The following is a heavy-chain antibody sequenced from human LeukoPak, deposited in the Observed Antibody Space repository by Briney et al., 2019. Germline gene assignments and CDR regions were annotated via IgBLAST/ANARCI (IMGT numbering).Heavy chain of an antibody. CDR2: IFYSGSP. J-gene: IGHJ4*02. D-gene: IGHD5-24*01. CDR3: ARLEIGPYYFDY. V-gene: IGHV4-59*08. CDR1: GGSISSYY. Sequence: SETLSLTCTVSGGSISSYYWSWIRQPPGKGLEWIGNIFYSGSPNYNPSLKSRVTVSFDTSKNQFSLNLSSVTAADTAVYYCARLEIGPYYFDYWGQGTLVTVSS.